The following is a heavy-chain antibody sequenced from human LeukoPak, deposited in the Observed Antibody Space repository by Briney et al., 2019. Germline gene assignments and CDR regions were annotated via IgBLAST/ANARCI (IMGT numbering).Heavy chain of an antibody. CDR1: GYTFTIYG. Sequence: GASVKVSCKASGYTFTIYGISWVRQAPGQGLEWMGWITANNGNTNYAQKLRGRVTMTTDTSTSTAYMELRSLRSDDTAVYYCARVLVDYFYYMDVWGRGTTVTVS. CDR3: ARVLVDYFYYMDV. J-gene: IGHJ6*03. CDR2: ITANNGNT. V-gene: IGHV1-18*01. D-gene: IGHD2-15*01.